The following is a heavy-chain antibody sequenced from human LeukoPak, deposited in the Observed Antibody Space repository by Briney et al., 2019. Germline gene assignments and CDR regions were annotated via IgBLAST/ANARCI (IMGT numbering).Heavy chain of an antibody. J-gene: IGHJ5*02. CDR1: GGSISSTSYY. V-gene: IGHV4-39*07. CDR3: ARDRYYYGSGSSNWFGP. CDR2: IYYSGST. Sequence: SETLSLTCTVSGGSISSTSYYWGWIRQPPGKGLEWIGSIYYSGSTYYNPSLKSRVTISVDTSKNQFSLKLSSVTAADTAVYYCARDRYYYGSGSSNWFGPWGQGTLVTVSS. D-gene: IGHD3-10*01.